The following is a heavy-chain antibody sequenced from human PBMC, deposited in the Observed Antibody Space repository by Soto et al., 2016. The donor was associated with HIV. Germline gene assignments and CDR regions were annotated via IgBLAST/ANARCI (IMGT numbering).Heavy chain of an antibody. CDR2: ISHNGDS. CDR1: NESFSDFY. J-gene: IGHJ4*02. D-gene: IGHD2-21*02. CDR3: ARLSAVVTPKIDF. V-gene: IGHV4-34*01. Sequence: QVRLHQWGAGPLKPSETLSLTCAVYNESFSDFYWSWIRQAPGKGLEWIAEISHNGDSIYSPSLRSRVKMSVDVSRNQFSLKMTSVTAADTAMYFCARLSAVVTPKIDFWGQGSLVTVS.